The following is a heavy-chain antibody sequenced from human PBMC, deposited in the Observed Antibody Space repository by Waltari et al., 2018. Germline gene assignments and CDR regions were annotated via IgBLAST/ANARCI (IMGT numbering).Heavy chain of an antibody. J-gene: IGHJ4*02. CDR3: ARYTGEQLGLIYFDY. CDR1: GGSISRYY. CDR2: IYYSGST. Sequence: QVQLQESGPGLVKPSETLSLTCTVSGGSISRYYWSWIRQPPGKGLEWIGYIYYSGSTNYNPSLKSRVTISVDTSKSQFSLKLSSVTAADTAVYYCARYTGEQLGLIYFDYWGQGTLVTVSS. V-gene: IGHV4-59*01. D-gene: IGHD6-13*01.